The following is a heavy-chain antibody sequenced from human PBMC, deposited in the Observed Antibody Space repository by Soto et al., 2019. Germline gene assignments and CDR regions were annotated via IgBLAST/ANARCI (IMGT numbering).Heavy chain of an antibody. CDR2: ISGNGFST. J-gene: IGHJ4*02. CDR1: GFTFSNYA. Sequence: EVQLVESGEGLVQPGGSLRLSCAASGFTFSNYAMHWVRQAPGKGLEYVSAISGNGFSTYYGDSVRGRLIISRDNSKNTLHLQMGSLRAEDRAVYYCARGPSTVATWLDYWGQGTLVTVSS. V-gene: IGHV3-64*02. D-gene: IGHD4-17*01. CDR3: ARGPSTVATWLDY.